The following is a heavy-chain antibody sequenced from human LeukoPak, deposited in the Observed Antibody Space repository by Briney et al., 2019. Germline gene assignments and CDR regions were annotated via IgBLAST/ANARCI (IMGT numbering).Heavy chain of an antibody. CDR3: ARDACVGSGGSCYEDSHYYGMDV. CDR1: GFTFSDYY. CDR2: INGDGSST. Sequence: PGGSLRLSCAASGFTFSDYYMHWVRQAPGKGPLWISHINGDGSSTGYADSVKGRFTISRDNAKNILYLQMNSLRAEDTAVYYCARDACVGSGGSCYEDSHYYGMDVWGQGTTVTVSS. D-gene: IGHD2-15*01. V-gene: IGHV3-74*01. J-gene: IGHJ6*02.